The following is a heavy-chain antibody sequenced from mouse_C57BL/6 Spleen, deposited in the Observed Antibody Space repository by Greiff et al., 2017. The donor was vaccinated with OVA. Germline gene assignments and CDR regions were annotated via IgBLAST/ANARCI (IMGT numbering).Heavy chain of an antibody. CDR1: GYTFTSYW. CDR3: ARKGEYYYGSTFDY. Sequence: VQLQQPGAELVRPGTSVKLSCKASGYTFTSYWMHWVKQRPGQGLEWIGVIDPSDSYTNYNQKFKGKATLTVDTSSSTAYMQLSSLTSEDSAVYYCARKGEYYYGSTFDYWGQGTTLTVSS. CDR2: IDPSDSYT. D-gene: IGHD1-1*01. J-gene: IGHJ2*01. V-gene: IGHV1-59*01.